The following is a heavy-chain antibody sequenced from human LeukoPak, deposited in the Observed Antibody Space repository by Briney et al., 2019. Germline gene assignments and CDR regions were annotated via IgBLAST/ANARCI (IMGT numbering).Heavy chain of an antibody. J-gene: IGHJ4*02. CDR3: ATANTITGPDY. CDR1: GFTFDDYA. CDR2: INWNSGSI. D-gene: IGHD5-12*01. V-gene: IGHV3-9*01. Sequence: GGSLRLSCAASGFTFDDYAMHWVRQAPGKGLEWVSGINWNSGSIGYADSVKGRFTISRDNAKNSLYLQMNSLRAEDTALYYSATANTITGPDYWGQGTLVTVSS.